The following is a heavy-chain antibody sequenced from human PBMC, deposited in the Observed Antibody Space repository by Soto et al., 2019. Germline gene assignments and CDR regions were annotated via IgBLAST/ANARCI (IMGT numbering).Heavy chain of an antibody. CDR3: ARTDSRPQDFNY. Sequence: ASVKVSCKASGYTFTSYYMHWVRQAPGQGLEWMGIINPSGGSTSYAQKFQGRVTMTRDTSTSTAYMELRSLRSDDTAVYYCARTDSRPQDFNYWGQGTLVTVSS. CDR1: GYTFTSYY. D-gene: IGHD6-13*01. V-gene: IGHV1-46*01. J-gene: IGHJ4*02. CDR2: INPSGGST.